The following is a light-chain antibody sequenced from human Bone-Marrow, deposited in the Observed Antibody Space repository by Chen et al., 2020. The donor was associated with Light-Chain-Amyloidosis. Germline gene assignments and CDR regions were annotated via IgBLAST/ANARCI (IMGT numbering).Light chain of an antibody. CDR1: QDSSND. V-gene: IGKV1-33*01. CDR2: AAS. CDR3: QQHDNLPYT. Sequence: DIQMTQSPSSLSASVGDRLTITCQASQDSSNDLNWYQQKPGKAPKLLVYAASDLQTGVPSRFSGRGSGTGFTFTISSLQPEDIATYYCQQHDNLPYTFGQGTKLEIK. J-gene: IGKJ2*01.